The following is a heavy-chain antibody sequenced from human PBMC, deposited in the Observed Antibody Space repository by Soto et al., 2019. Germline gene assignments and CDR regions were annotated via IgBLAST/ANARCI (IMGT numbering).Heavy chain of an antibody. CDR3: ARGDIYIDDY. J-gene: IGHJ4*02. D-gene: IGHD3-9*01. CDR2: INQDGSET. Sequence: EVQLVESGGGLVQPGGSLRLSCAASGFTFGGYWMSWVRQAPGKGLEWVANINQDGSETYYVDSVKGRFTISRDNAKNSLYLQMNSLRAADTAVYYCARGDIYIDDYWGQGTLVTVSS. CDR1: GFTFGGYW. V-gene: IGHV3-7*05.